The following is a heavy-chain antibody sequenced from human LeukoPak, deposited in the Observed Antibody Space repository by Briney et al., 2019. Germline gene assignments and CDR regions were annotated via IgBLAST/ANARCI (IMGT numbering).Heavy chain of an antibody. CDR1: GFTFSSYW. J-gene: IGHJ4*02. Sequence: TGGSLRLSCAASGFTFSSYWMSWVRQAPGKGLEWVANIRQDGSEKYYVDSVKGRFTISRDNAKNSLYLQMNSLRAEDTAVYYCARAGHYGDYGYWGQGTLVTVSS. D-gene: IGHD4-17*01. V-gene: IGHV3-7*01. CDR3: ARAGHYGDYGY. CDR2: IRQDGSEK.